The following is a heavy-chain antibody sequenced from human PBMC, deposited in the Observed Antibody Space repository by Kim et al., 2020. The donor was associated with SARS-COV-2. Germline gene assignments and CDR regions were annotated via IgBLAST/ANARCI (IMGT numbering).Heavy chain of an antibody. D-gene: IGHD2-15*01. CDR3: VRGSLQR. V-gene: IGHV3-7*01. CDR1: GFTFTSYW. CDR2: LNQDGSDK. J-gene: IGHJ4*02. Sequence: GGSLRLSCAASGFTFTSYWMNWVRQAPGKGLEWVANLNQDGSDKYYVDSVKGRFTISRDNAKNSLYLQMNTLRAEDTAVYYCVRGSLQRWGQGTLVTVSS.